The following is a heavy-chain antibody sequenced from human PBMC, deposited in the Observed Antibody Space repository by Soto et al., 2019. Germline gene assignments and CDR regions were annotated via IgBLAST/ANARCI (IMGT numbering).Heavy chain of an antibody. D-gene: IGHD2-2*01. CDR3: ARVKEVDVLVPVPYYGMDV. J-gene: IGHJ6*02. Sequence: QVQLVESGGGVVQPGRSLRLSCAASGFTFSSYAMHWVRQAPGKGLEWVAVISYDGSNKYYADSVKGRFTISRDNSKNTLYLQMNSLRAEDTAVYYCARVKEVDVLVPVPYYGMDVWGQGTTVTVSS. CDR1: GFTFSSYA. V-gene: IGHV3-30-3*01. CDR2: ISYDGSNK.